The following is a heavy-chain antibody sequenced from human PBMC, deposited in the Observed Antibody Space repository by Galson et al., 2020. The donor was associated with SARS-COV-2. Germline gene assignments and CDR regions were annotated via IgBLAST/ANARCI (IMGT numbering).Heavy chain of an antibody. CDR1: GGSISHYY. V-gene: IGHV4-59*01. D-gene: IGHD2-2*01. Sequence: ETSETLSLTCTVSGGSISHYYWTWIRQPPGKGLEWIGYIGYTGITNYNPSLRTQVIMSVDTSKNQFSLELRSVTAADTAVYYCARDCSSSNCHPSYSGMDVWGQGTTVTVSS. J-gene: IGHJ6*02. CDR2: IGYTGIT. CDR3: ARDCSSSNCHPSYSGMDV.